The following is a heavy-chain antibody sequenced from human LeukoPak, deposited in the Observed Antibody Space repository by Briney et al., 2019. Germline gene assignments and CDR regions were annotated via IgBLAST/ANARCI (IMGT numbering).Heavy chain of an antibody. Sequence: GGSLRLSCAASGFTFDDYGLTWVRQPPGKGLEWVSSINWSGGRTAYTDSVKGPFPISSEPAKTSLYLQINSLRAEAPALYYCARVGCSSSNCPDSVNSYYYMDVWGKGTTVTVSS. CDR1: GFTFDDYG. CDR3: ARVGCSSSNCPDSVNSYYYMDV. CDR2: INWSGGRT. J-gene: IGHJ6*03. V-gene: IGHV3-20*04. D-gene: IGHD2-2*01.